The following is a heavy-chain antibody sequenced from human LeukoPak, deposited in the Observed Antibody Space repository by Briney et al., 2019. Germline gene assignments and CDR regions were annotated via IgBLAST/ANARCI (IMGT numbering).Heavy chain of an antibody. CDR3: ARAPGGYYDSSGHFGYWLDP. CDR2: IRSSGSAI. Sequence: GGSLRLSCTASGFTFSDYYMSWIRQAPGKGLEWVSNIRSSGSAIYYADSVKGRFTISRDNAQNSLYLQMNSLGVEDTAVYYCARAPGGYYDSSGHFGYWLDPWGQGTLVTVSS. D-gene: IGHD3-22*01. CDR1: GFTFSDYY. V-gene: IGHV3-11*04. J-gene: IGHJ5*02.